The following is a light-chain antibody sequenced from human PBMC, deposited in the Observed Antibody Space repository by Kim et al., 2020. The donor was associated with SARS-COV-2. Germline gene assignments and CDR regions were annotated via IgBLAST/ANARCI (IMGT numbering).Light chain of an antibody. CDR1: SGSVSTSYS. J-gene: IGLJ2*01. Sequence: GGTVTLPCGLSSGSVSTSYSPSWYQQTPGQAPRTLIYSTNTRSSGVPDRFSGSILGNKAALTITGAQADDESDYYCVLYMGSGISVFGGGTKLTVL. CDR2: STN. V-gene: IGLV8-61*01. CDR3: VLYMGSGISV.